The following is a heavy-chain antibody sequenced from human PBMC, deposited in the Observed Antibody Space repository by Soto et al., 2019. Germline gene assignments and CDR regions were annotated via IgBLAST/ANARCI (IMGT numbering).Heavy chain of an antibody. J-gene: IGHJ6*01. CDR2: ISYDGSNK. Sequence: GGSLRLSCAASGFTFSSYGMHWVRQAPGKGLEWVAVISYDGSNKYYADSVKGRFTISRDNSKNTLYLQMNSLRAEDTAVYYCAKDVVVGATPGLGDYYYYYGMDVWGQGTAVTVSS. D-gene: IGHD1-26*01. CDR3: AKDVVVGATPGLGDYYYYYGMDV. V-gene: IGHV3-30*18. CDR1: GFTFSSYG.